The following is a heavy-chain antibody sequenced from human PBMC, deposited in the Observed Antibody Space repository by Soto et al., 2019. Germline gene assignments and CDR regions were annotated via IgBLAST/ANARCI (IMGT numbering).Heavy chain of an antibody. CDR3: TGEEVGTRLV. J-gene: IGHJ4*02. V-gene: IGHV1-58*01. D-gene: IGHD1-26*01. CDR2: IVVGSGNT. CDR1: GRMFSSSA. Sequence: ASVKVSWKTRGRMFSSSARTWGRPARGQSLEWVGRIVVGSGNTDVAQKFHKRVTLTRDMSTNTVYMELRSLTFEDTAIYYCTGEEVGTRLVWGPGTLVTVSS.